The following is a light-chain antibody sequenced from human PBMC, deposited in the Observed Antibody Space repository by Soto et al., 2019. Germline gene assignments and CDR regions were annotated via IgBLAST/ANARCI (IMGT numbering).Light chain of an antibody. CDR1: HSVSSY. CDR3: QHRSNWPPWT. Sequence: EIVLTQSPATLSLSPGERANLSCRASHSVSSYLAWYQQKHGQAPRLLIYDASNRATGIPARFSGSGAVTDFTLTISSLEPDGFAFYYCQHRSNWPPWTFGRGPKVEI. CDR2: DAS. V-gene: IGKV3-11*01. J-gene: IGKJ1*01.